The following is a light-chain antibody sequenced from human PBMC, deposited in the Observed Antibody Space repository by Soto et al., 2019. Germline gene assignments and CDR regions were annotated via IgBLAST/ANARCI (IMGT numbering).Light chain of an antibody. J-gene: IGLJ1*01. V-gene: IGLV2-23*01. Sequence: QSVLTQPASVSGSPGQSITISCTGTSSDVGSYNLVSWYQQHPGKAPKLMIYEGSKRPSGVSNRFSGSKSGNTASLTISGLQAEDEADYYCCSYAGSIPYVFGPGTKLTVL. CDR2: EGS. CDR3: CSYAGSIPYV. CDR1: SSDVGSYNL.